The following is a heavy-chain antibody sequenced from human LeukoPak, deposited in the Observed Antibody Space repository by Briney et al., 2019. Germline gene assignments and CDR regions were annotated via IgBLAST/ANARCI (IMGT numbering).Heavy chain of an antibody. CDR3: ASPSWNDELGIDY. V-gene: IGHV3-48*04. CDR2: ISSSSSTI. J-gene: IGHJ4*02. CDR1: GFTFSSYS. Sequence: PGGSLRLSCAASGFTFSSYSMNWVRQAPGKGLEWVSYISSSSSTIYYADSVKGRFTISRDNAKNSLYLQMNSLRAEDTAVYYCASPSWNDELGIDYWGQGTLVTVSS. D-gene: IGHD1-1*01.